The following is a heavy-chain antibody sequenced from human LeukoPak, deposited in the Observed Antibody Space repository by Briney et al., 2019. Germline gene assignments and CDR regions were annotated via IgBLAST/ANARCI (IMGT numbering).Heavy chain of an antibody. D-gene: IGHD3-3*02. CDR3: ARGQARDHFWSGYYGDY. V-gene: IGHV4-34*01. J-gene: IGHJ4*02. CDR2: INHSGST. CDR1: GASFSGYY. Sequence: SETLSLTCAVYGASFSGYYWSWIRQPPGKGLEWLGEINHSGSTNYNPSLKSRVTISVDTSKNQFSLKLSSVTAADTAVYYCARGQARDHFWSGYYGDYWGQGTLVTVSS.